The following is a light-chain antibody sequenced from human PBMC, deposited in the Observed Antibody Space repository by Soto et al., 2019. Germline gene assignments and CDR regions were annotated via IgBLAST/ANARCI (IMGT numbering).Light chain of an antibody. V-gene: IGLV2-14*01. CDR1: NSDIGGYNY. Sequence: QSALTQPASVSGSPGQSVTISCTGSNSDIGGYNYVSWYQQHPGKAPKLMIYEVSNRPSGVSSRFSGSKSGNTASLTISGLQAEDEADYYCSSYTRSSTLVVFGGGTQVTVL. CDR3: SSYTRSSTLVV. CDR2: EVS. J-gene: IGLJ2*01.